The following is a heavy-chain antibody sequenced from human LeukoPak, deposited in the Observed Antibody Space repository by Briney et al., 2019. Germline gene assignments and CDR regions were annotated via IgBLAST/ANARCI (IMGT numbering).Heavy chain of an antibody. Sequence: ASVKVSCKASGYTFTGYYMHWVRQAPGQGLEWMGWINPSGGSTSYAQEFQGRVTMTRDMPTSTVYMELSSLRSEDTAVYYCARSRPGDSGSYRGDAFDIWGQGTMVTVSS. CDR2: INPSGGST. CDR1: GYTFTGYY. J-gene: IGHJ3*02. V-gene: IGHV1-46*01. CDR3: ARSRPGDSGSYRGDAFDI. D-gene: IGHD1-26*01.